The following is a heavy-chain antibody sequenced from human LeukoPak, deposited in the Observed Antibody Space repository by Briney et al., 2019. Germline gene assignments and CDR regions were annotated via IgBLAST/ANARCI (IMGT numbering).Heavy chain of an antibody. J-gene: IGHJ4*02. CDR2: IIPIFGTA. D-gene: IGHD1-26*01. Sequence: LVASVKVSCKPSGGTFRSYAISWVRQAPGQGLEWVAGIIPIFGTANYAQKFQGRVTITADESTSTAYMELGSLRSEDTAVYYCAKPKAGKYSGSLDYWGQGTLVTVSS. CDR1: GGTFRSYA. CDR3: AKPKAGKYSGSLDY. V-gene: IGHV1-69*13.